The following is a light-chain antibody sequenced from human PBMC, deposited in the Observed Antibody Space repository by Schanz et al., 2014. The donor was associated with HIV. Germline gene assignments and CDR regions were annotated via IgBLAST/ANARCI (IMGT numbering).Light chain of an antibody. CDR3: QHYGDSRGT. V-gene: IGKV3-20*01. J-gene: IGKJ4*01. CDR1: QRLSSSY. CDR2: ATS. Sequence: DIVLTQSPGTLSLSPGGRATLSCGASQRLSSSYLAWYQQKRDQPPRLVIYATSTRAAGIPDRFSGTGSGTDFTLTISSLQSEDFAVYYCQHYGDSRGTFGGGTKVDFK.